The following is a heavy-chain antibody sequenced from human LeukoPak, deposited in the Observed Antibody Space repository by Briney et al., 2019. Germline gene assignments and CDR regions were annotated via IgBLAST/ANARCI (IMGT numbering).Heavy chain of an antibody. CDR3: ARRERDSSGYAHGYDY. D-gene: IGHD3-22*01. CDR1: GFTFSDHY. CDR2: NRNKANNYTP. J-gene: IGHJ4*02. Sequence: GGSLRLSCAASGFTFSDHYIDWVRQAPGKGLEWVGRNRNKANNYTPEYAASVKGRFTISRDDSKNSLYLQMNSLKTEDTAVYYCARRERDSSGYAHGYDYWGQGTLVTVSS. V-gene: IGHV3-72*01.